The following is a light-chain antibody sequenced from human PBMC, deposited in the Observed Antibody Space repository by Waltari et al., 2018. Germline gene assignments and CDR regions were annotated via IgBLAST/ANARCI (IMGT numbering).Light chain of an antibody. Sequence: QSALTQPASVSGSPGQSITISCPGTRSDVGRYNLVSWYQHYPGKAPKLMIYEVKKRPSGVSNRFSGSKSGNTASLTISGLQAEDEADYYCCSYAGSYVFGTGTKVTVL. CDR3: CSYAGSYV. V-gene: IGLV2-23*02. CDR2: EVK. CDR1: RSDVGRYNL. J-gene: IGLJ1*01.